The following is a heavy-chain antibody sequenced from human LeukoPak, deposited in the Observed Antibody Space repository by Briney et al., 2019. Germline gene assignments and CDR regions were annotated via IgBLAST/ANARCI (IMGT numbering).Heavy chain of an antibody. CDR1: GYTFTSYY. V-gene: IGHV1-46*01. Sequence: ASVRDSCKASGYTFTSYYMHWVRQALGQGLEWMGIINPSGGSTSYAQKFQGRVTMTRDMSTSTVYMELSSLRAEDTAVYYSASSCNNYYYYMDVWGKGTTVTVSS. CDR3: ASSCNNYYYYMDV. J-gene: IGHJ6*03. CDR2: INPSGGST. D-gene: IGHD2/OR15-2a*01.